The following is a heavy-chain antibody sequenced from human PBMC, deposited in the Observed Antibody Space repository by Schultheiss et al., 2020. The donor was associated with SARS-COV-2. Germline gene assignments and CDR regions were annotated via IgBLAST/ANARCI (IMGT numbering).Heavy chain of an antibody. Sequence: SETLSLTCAVYGGSFSGYYWSWIRQPAGKGLEWIGYSYYTGSTHYNPSLKSRVTISVDTSKNQFSLKLSSVTAADTAVYYCARRLDYWGQGTLVTVSS. CDR2: SYYTGST. J-gene: IGHJ4*02. CDR1: GGSFSGYY. CDR3: ARRLDY. V-gene: IGHV4-59*01.